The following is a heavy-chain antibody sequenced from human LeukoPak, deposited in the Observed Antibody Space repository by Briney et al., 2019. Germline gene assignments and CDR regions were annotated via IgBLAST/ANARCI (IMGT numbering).Heavy chain of an antibody. V-gene: IGHV3-48*03. Sequence: PGGSLRLSCAASGFTFSSYEMNWVRQAPGKGLEWVSYISSSGSTIYYADSVKGRFTISRDNAKNSLYLQMNSLGVEDTAVYYCARDIHSVAFDIWGQGTMVTVSS. CDR3: ARDIHSVAFDI. J-gene: IGHJ3*02. CDR1: GFTFSSYE. CDR2: ISSSGSTI.